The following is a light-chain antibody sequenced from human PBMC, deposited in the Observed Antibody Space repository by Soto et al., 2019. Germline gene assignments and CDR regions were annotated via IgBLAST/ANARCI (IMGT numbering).Light chain of an antibody. CDR3: SSYTRTTLVV. J-gene: IGLJ2*01. Sequence: QSALTQPASVSGSPGQSITISCTGSSSDVGGYNYVSWYQQHPGKAPKLMIYEVSNRPSGVSNRFSGSKSGNTASLTISGRQAEGEADDYCSSYTRTTLVVFGGGTKVTVL. CDR1: SSDVGGYNY. CDR2: EVS. V-gene: IGLV2-14*01.